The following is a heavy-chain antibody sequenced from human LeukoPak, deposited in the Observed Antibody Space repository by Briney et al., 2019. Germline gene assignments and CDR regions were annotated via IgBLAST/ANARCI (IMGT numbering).Heavy chain of an antibody. D-gene: IGHD2-2*02. CDR1: AFTFSSYW. CDR3: AKGLNIYPY. Sequence: PGGSLRLSCSASAFTFSSYWMTWVRQAPGKGLEWVSVISYDGSDQYYADSVKGRFTISRDNSKNTLYLQMNSLRAADTAVYYCAKGLNIYPYWGQGTLVPVSS. CDR2: ISYDGSDQ. V-gene: IGHV3-30*18. J-gene: IGHJ4*02.